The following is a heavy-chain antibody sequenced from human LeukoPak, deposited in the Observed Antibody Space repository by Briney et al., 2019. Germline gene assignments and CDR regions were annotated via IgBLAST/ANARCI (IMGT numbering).Heavy chain of an antibody. J-gene: IGHJ3*02. CDR3: ARRYYYDSSGYQTYAFDI. CDR2: IYYSGST. D-gene: IGHD3-22*01. Sequence: SETLSLTCTVSGGSISSYYWSWIRQPPGKGLEWIGYIYYSGSTNYNPSLKSRVTISVDTSKNQFSLKLSSVTAADTAVYYCARRYYYDSSGYQTYAFDIWGQGTMVTVSS. V-gene: IGHV4-59*08. CDR1: GGSISSYY.